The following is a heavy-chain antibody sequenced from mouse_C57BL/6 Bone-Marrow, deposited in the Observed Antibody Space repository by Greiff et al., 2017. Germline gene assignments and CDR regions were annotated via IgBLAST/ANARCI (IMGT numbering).Heavy chain of an antibody. Sequence: EVQVVESGGGLVKPGGSLKLSCAASGFTFSSYAMSWVRQTPEKRLEWVATISDGGSYTYYPDNVTGRCTISRDKAKNNLYLQMSHLKSEDTDMYYCASDFLVKAYWGQGTLVTVSA. V-gene: IGHV5-4*01. CDR1: GFTFSSYA. J-gene: IGHJ3*01. CDR2: ISDGGSYT. CDR3: ASDFLVKAY.